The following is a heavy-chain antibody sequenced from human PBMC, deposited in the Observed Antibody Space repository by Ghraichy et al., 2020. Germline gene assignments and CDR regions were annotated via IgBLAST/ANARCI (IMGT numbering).Heavy chain of an antibody. Sequence: RGSLRLSCAASGFTFSGSAMHWVRQASGKGLEWIGRIRTKSNKYATLYGASVKGRFTISRDDSKNTVYLQMNSLKTEDTALYYCTRLRSIVGADYWGQGTLVTVSS. V-gene: IGHV3-73*01. CDR1: GFTFSGSA. J-gene: IGHJ4*02. CDR2: IRTKSNKYAT. CDR3: TRLRSIVGADY. D-gene: IGHD6-6*01.